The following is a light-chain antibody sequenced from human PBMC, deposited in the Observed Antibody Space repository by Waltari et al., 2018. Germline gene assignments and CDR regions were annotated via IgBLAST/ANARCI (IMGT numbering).Light chain of an antibody. Sequence: EIVLTQSPATLSLSPGERGTISCRASQSINNYLAWYQQRPGQAPRLLVYVSSNRAPGIPARFSGSGSGTDFTLTISSLEPEDVAVYYCQQYYSTPRTFGQGTRVEIK. CDR1: QSINNY. CDR3: QQYYSTPRT. J-gene: IGKJ1*01. CDR2: VSS. V-gene: IGKV3-11*01.